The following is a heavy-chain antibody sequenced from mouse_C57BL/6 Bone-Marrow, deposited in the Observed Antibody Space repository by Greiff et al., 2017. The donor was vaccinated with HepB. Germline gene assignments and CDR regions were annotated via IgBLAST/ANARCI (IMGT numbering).Heavy chain of an antibody. Sequence: VQLVESGAELARPGASVKLSCKASGYTFTSYGISWVKQRTGQGLEWIGEIYPRSGNTYYNEKFKGKATLTADKSSSTAYMELRSLTSEDSAVYFCARRTTVVGDWYFDVWGTGTTVTVSS. CDR2: IYPRSGNT. CDR1: GYTFTSYG. J-gene: IGHJ1*03. CDR3: ARRTTVVGDWYFDV. D-gene: IGHD1-1*01. V-gene: IGHV1-81*01.